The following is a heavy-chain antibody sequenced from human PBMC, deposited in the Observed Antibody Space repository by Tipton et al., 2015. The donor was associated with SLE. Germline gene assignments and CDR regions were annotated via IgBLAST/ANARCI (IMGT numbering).Heavy chain of an antibody. CDR2: FYSSGT. J-gene: IGHJ3*02. CDR1: GGSISSYY. Sequence: GLVKPSETLSLTCTVSGGSISSYYWSWIRQPPGKGLEWIGHFYSSGTNYNPSLMSRVTISADMSKNHFSLKLSSVTAADTAVYYCASGGYYVGAFDIWGQGKMVTVSS. V-gene: IGHV4-4*08. D-gene: IGHD1-26*01. CDR3: ASGGYYVGAFDI.